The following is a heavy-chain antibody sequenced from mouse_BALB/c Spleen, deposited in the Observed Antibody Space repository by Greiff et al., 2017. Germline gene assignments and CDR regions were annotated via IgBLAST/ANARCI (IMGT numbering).Heavy chain of an antibody. CDR2: INPSNGST. V-gene: IGHV1S81*02. CDR1: GYTFTSYC. J-gene: IGHJ2*01. Sequence: QVQLQQPGAELVKPGASVKLSCKASGYTFTSYCMHWVKQRPGQGLEWIGEINPSNGSTNYNEKFKSKATLTVDKSSSTAYMRLSSLTSEDSAVYYCVGITTANGDYWGQGTTLTVSS. CDR3: VGITTANGDY. D-gene: IGHD1-2*01.